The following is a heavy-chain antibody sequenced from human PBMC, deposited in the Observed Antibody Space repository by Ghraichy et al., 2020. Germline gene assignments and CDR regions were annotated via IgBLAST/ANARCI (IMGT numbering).Heavy chain of an antibody. J-gene: IGHJ4*02. D-gene: IGHD1-26*01. V-gene: IGHV4-39*01. CDR2: IYYSGST. Sequence: SQTLSLTCTVSGGSISSSSYYWGWIRQPPGKGLEWIGSIYYSGSTYYKPSLKSRVTISVDTSKNQFSLKLSSVTAADTAVFYCAGLVGGFDYWGQGTLVSVSS. CDR1: GGSISSSSYY. CDR3: AGLVGGFDY.